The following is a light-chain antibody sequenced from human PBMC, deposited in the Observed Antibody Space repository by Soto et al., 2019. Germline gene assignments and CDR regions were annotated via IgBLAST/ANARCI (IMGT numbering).Light chain of an antibody. J-gene: IGKJ4*01. V-gene: IGKV1-39*01. Sequence: DIQMTQSPSSLSAPVGDRVTITCRASQSISRYLNWYQQKAGKAPKLLIYAASSLQSGVPSRFSGSGSGTDFTLTISRLQPEDFATYYCQQSYRPLTFGGGTEVEI. CDR3: QQSYRPLT. CDR2: AAS. CDR1: QSISRY.